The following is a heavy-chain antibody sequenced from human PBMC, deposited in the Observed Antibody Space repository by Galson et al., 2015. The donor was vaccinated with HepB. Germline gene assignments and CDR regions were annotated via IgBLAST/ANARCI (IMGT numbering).Heavy chain of an antibody. Sequence: SVKVSCKAFGYTFTSYAMNWVRQAPGQGLEWMGWINTNTGNPTYAQGFTGRYVFSLDTSVSTAYLQISSLKAEDTAVYYCARDGSGSYRYGMDVWGQGTTVTVSS. J-gene: IGHJ6*02. CDR2: INTNTGNP. CDR3: ARDGSGSYRYGMDV. CDR1: GYTFTSYA. D-gene: IGHD1-26*01. V-gene: IGHV7-4-1*02.